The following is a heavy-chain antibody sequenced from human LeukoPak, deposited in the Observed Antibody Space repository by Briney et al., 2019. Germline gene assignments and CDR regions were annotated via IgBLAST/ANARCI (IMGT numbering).Heavy chain of an antibody. D-gene: IGHD6-13*01. CDR3: AKMSSWYALLPEY. CDR1: GYTFTGYY. Sequence: VASVKVSCKASGYTFTGYYMHWVRQAPGQGLEWMGWISTYNGNTNYAQNLQGRVTMTTDTSTSTAYMELRSLRSDDTAVYYCAKMSSWYALLPEYWGQGTLVTVSS. J-gene: IGHJ4*02. CDR2: ISTYNGNT. V-gene: IGHV1-18*04.